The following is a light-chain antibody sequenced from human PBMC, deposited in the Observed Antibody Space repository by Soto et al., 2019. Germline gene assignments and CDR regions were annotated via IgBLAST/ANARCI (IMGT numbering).Light chain of an antibody. Sequence: EIVMTQSPATLSVSPGERATLSCRASQSVSSNLAWYQQKPGQAPRLLIFGASTRATGIPARFSGSGSETEFTLTISSLQSEDFAVYYCQHYDTSPRTFGQGTKVDIK. CDR3: QHYDTSPRT. V-gene: IGKV3D-15*01. J-gene: IGKJ1*01. CDR1: QSVSSN. CDR2: GAS.